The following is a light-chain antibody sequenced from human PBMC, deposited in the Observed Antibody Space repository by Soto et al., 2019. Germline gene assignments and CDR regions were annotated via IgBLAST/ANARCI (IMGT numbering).Light chain of an antibody. CDR3: HQYGHSPVT. J-gene: IGKJ4*01. CDR2: DAS. Sequence: EIVLTQTPGTVSLSPGERATLSCRASQSVRSTYFAWYQHKTGQAPRLLIFDASTRATGVPDRFSGSGSGTVFMLNISSLEPGDFALYYCHQYGHSPVTFGGGTKVEIK. CDR1: QSVRSTY. V-gene: IGKV3-20*01.